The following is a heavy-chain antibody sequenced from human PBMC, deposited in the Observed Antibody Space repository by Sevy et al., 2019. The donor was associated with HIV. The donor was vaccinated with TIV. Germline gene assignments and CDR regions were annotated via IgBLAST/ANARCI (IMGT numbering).Heavy chain of an antibody. CDR2: IRYDGSTK. CDR3: AKGLGMVQGALLSDDI. J-gene: IGHJ3*02. V-gene: IGHV3-30*02. Sequence: GGSLRLSCAASGFTFRSYGMHWVRQAPGKGLEWVAFIRYDGSTKYYADSVKGRFTISRDNSKNTLYLQMNSLRGDDTSPYYCAKGLGMVQGALLSDDIWGQGTMVTVSS. D-gene: IGHD3-10*01. CDR1: GFTFRSYG.